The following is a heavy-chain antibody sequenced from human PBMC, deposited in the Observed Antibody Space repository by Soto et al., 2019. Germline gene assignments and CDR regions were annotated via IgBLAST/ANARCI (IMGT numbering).Heavy chain of an antibody. CDR3: ARHIAVSGTRGFDF. CDR2: IYHSGRT. V-gene: IGHV4-4*02. J-gene: IGHJ4*02. D-gene: IGHD6-19*01. CDR1: GGSISTNW. Sequence: QVQLQESGPGLMKPSGTLSLTCAVSGGSISTNWGSWVRQPPGKGLEWIGEIYHSGRTNYNPSLENRVTMSVDKYQNHLSLILNSVTAADTAVYYCARHIAVSGTRGFDFWGQGTLVTVSS.